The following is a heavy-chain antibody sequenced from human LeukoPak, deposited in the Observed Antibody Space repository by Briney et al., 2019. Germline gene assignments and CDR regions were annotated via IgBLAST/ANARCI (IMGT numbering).Heavy chain of an antibody. Sequence: GGSLRLSCAASGFTFISSDMNWVRQAPGKGLEWVASISSNSRNTHYADSLKGRSTISRDNAKNSLSLQMNSLRAEDTAVYYCVRGAVIDNWGQGTLVTVSS. CDR3: VRGAVIDN. CDR1: GFTFISSD. J-gene: IGHJ4*02. D-gene: IGHD4/OR15-4a*01. CDR2: ISSNSRNT. V-gene: IGHV3-21*01.